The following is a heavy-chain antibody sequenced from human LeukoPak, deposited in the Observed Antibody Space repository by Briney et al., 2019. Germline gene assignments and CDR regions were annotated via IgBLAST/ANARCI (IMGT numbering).Heavy chain of an antibody. V-gene: IGHV4-61*09. D-gene: IGHD1-26*01. CDR2: IYTTGST. CDR1: GGSISSGDYY. CDR3: ARLGGATTPFYYFDY. J-gene: IGHJ4*02. Sequence: SQTLSLTCTVSGGSISSGDYYWSWIRQPPGKGLEWIGYIYTTGSTNYNPSLKSRVTISVDTSKNQFSLKLSSVTAADTAVYYCARLGGATTPFYYFDYWGQGTLVTVSS.